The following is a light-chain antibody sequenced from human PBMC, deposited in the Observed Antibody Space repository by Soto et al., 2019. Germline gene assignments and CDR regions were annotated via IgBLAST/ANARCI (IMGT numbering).Light chain of an antibody. CDR3: QQRTNWRGVT. CDR1: QSVSSY. V-gene: IGKV3-11*01. CDR2: DAS. Sequence: EIVLTQSPATLSLSPGERATLSCRASQSVSSYLAWYQQKPGQAPRLLIYDASNRATGIPARFSGSGSGTDFTLTISSIEPEDFAVYYCQQRTNWRGVTFGPGTKVDIK. J-gene: IGKJ3*01.